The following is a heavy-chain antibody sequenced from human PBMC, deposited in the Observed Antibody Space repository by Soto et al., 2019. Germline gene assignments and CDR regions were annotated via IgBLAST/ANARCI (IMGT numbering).Heavy chain of an antibody. J-gene: IGHJ4*02. CDR3: VTVNLVGAAYYFDY. Sequence: SDTLSLTSTVSYLSMRNGLYYLGWIRQPPGKGLEWIGYVYYSGTTYSHPSLNSRVSISVDTSENQFSLRLTSVTAADTAVYYCVTVNLVGAAYYFDYWGPGTLVTVSS. V-gene: IGHV4-30-4*02. CDR2: VYYSGTT. CDR1: YLSMRNGLYY. D-gene: IGHD1-26*01.